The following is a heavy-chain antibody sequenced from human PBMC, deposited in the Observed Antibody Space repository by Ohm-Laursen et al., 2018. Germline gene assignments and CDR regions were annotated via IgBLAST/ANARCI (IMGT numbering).Heavy chain of an antibody. CDR2: MNPNSGNT. V-gene: IGHV1-8*01. CDR3: ARAPTYYDFWSGYYRPLDY. CDR1: GYTFTSYD. D-gene: IGHD3-3*01. Sequence: ASVKVSCKASGYTFTSYDINWVRQATGQGLEWMGWMNPNSGNTGHAQKFQGRVTMTRNTSISTAYMELSSLRSEDTAVYYCARAPTYYDFWSGYYRPLDYWGQGTLVTVSS. J-gene: IGHJ4*02.